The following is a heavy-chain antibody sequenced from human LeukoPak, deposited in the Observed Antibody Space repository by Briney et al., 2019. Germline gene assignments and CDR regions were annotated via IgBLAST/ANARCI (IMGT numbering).Heavy chain of an antibody. CDR1: GGSISSYY. Sequence: NTSETLSLTCTVSGGSISSYYWSWIRQPPGKGLERIGYIYYSGSTNCNPSLKSRVTISVDTSKNQFSLKLSSVTAADTAVYYCARDTTYYYDSSGYPEGYFDYWGQGTLVTVSS. CDR2: IYYSGST. V-gene: IGHV4-59*01. D-gene: IGHD3-22*01. CDR3: ARDTTYYYDSSGYPEGYFDY. J-gene: IGHJ4*02.